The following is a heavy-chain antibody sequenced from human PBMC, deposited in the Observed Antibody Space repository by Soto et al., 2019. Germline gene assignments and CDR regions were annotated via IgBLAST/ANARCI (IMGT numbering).Heavy chain of an antibody. CDR1: GFTFSSYA. D-gene: IGHD3-10*01. Sequence: QVQLVESGGGVVQPGRSLRLSCAASGFTFSSYALYWVRQAPGKGLEWVAIISYDGTNGNYADSVKGRFTISRDNSKNTLYLQMNSLRPEDTAVYYCARDRYFFGSGSESEGMDVW. CDR2: ISYDGTNG. V-gene: IGHV3-30*14. CDR3: ARDRYFFGSGSESEGMDV. J-gene: IGHJ6*01.